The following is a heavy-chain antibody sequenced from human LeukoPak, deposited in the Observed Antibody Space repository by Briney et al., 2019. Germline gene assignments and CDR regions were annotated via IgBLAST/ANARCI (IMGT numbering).Heavy chain of an antibody. V-gene: IGHV3-30-3*01. CDR2: ISYDGSNK. Sequence: GGSLRLSCAASGFTFSSYAMHWVRQAPGKGLEWVAVISYDGSNKYYADSVKGRYTISRDNSKNTLYLQMDSLRAEDTAVYYCARVSDSSGPPGLYFDYWGQGTLVTVSS. D-gene: IGHD3-22*01. CDR1: GFTFSSYA. J-gene: IGHJ4*02. CDR3: ARVSDSSGPPGLYFDY.